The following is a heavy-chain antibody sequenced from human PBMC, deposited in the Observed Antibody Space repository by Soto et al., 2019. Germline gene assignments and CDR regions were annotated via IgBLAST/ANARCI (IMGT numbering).Heavy chain of an antibody. D-gene: IGHD2-2*01. V-gene: IGHV4-31*11. J-gene: IGHJ5*02. Sequence: TLSLTCAVSGGSISSGGYYWSWIRQHPGKGLEWIGYIYYSGSTYYNPSLKSRVTISVDTSKNQFSLKLSSVTAADTAVYYCATVVTAAKRAVDWFDPWGQGTLVTVYS. CDR1: GGSISSGGYY. CDR2: IYYSGST. CDR3: ATVVTAAKRAVDWFDP.